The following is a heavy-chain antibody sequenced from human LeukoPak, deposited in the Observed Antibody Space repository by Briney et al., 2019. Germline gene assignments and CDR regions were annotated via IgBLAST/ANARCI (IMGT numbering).Heavy chain of an antibody. CDR3: ARVRARWIQLWLGPRFDY. V-gene: IGHV4-34*01. D-gene: IGHD5-18*01. CDR2: INHSGST. J-gene: IGHJ4*02. Sequence: SETLSLTCSVSGDSITGYYWGWIRQPPGKGLEWIGEINHSGSTNYNPSLKSRVTISVDTSKNQFSLKLSSVTAADTAVYYCARVRARWIQLWLGPRFDYWGQGTLVTVSS. CDR1: GDSITGYY.